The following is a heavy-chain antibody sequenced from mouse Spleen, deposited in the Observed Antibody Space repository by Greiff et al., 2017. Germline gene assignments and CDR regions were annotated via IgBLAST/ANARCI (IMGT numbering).Heavy chain of an antibody. CDR3: ARDKGNGVGYWYFDV. CDR1: GFTFSSYD. D-gene: IGHD1-1*02. CDR2: ISSGGGDT. J-gene: IGHJ1*01. Sequence: EVQVVESGGGLVKPGGSLKLSCAASGFTFSSYDMSWVRQSPEKRLEWVAEISSGGGDTYYPDTVTGRFTISRDNATNTPYLEMSSLTSEDTAMFYGARDKGNGVGYWYFDVWGAGTTVTVSS. V-gene: IGHV5-9-4*01.